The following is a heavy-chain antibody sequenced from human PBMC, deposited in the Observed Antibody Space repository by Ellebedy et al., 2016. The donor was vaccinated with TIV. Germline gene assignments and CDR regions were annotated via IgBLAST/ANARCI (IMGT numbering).Heavy chain of an antibody. V-gene: IGHV3-7*03. CDR2: IKQDGSEK. J-gene: IGHJ6*02. D-gene: IGHD6-25*01. CDR1: GFTFSSYW. CDR3: ARRQRLPCSSYYYAMDV. Sequence: GESLKISCAASGFTFSSYWMSWVRQAPGKGLEWVANIKQDGSEKYYVDSVKGRFTISRDNAKNSLYLQMNSLRGEDTAVYYCARRQRLPCSSYYYAMDVWGQGTTVSVSS.